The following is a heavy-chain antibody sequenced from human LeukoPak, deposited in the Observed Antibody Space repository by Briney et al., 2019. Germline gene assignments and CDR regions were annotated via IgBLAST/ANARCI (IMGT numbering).Heavy chain of an antibody. CDR3: ARDPKVTDRDAFDI. Sequence: GASVKVSCKASGYTFTGYYMHWVRQAPGQGLEWMGWINPNSGGTNYAQKFQGRVTMTRDTSISTAYMELSRLRSDDTAVYYCARDPKVTDRDAFDIWGQGTMVTVSS. CDR2: INPNSGGT. J-gene: IGHJ3*02. D-gene: IGHD4-17*01. V-gene: IGHV1-2*02. CDR1: GYTFTGYY.